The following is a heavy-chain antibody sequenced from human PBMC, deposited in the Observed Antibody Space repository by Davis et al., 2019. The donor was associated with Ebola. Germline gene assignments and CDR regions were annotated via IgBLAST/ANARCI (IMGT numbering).Heavy chain of an antibody. V-gene: IGHV1-8*01. D-gene: IGHD2-21*01. Sequence: ASVKVSCKASGYTFTSYDINWVRQATGQGLEWMGWMNPSSGNTGYAQKFQGRVTMTRNTSISTAYMELSSLRSEDTAVYYCARGQGISLDILWFAWGQGTLVTVSS. CDR3: ARGQGISLDILWFA. J-gene: IGHJ5*02. CDR1: GYTFTSYD. CDR2: MNPSSGNT.